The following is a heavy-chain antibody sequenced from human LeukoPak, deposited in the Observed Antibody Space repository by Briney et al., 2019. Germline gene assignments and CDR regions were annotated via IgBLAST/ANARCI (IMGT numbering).Heavy chain of an antibody. D-gene: IGHD3-3*01. CDR1: GFTFSSYV. CDR2: IRYDGSNK. V-gene: IGHV3-30*02. Sequence: GGSLRLSCAASGFTFSSYVMHWVRQAPGKGLEWGAFIRYDGSNKYYADSVKGRFTISRDNSKNTLYLQMNSLRAEDTAVYYCAREHYDFRSGSQRRGYFDYWGQGTLVTVSS. J-gene: IGHJ4*02. CDR3: AREHYDFRSGSQRRGYFDY.